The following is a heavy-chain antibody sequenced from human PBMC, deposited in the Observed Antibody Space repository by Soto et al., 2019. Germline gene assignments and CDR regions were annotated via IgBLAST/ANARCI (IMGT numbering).Heavy chain of an antibody. V-gene: IGHV4-31*03. CDR3: AMALRTTGDPGYWYFDL. J-gene: IGHJ2*01. CDR2: IYYSGNT. Sequence: QVQLQESGPGLVKPSQTLSLTCTVSGVSLNTGGRFWSWVRQHPGNGLEWIGYIYYSGNTDYNPSLKXRXTXSXXTSKNQFSLNLRSVTAADTAVYYCAMALRTTGDPGYWYFDLWGRGTLVTVSS. CDR1: GVSLNTGGRF. D-gene: IGHD1-1*01.